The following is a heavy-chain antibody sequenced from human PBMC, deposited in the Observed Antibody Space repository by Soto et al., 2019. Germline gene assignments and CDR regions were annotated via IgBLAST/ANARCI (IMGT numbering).Heavy chain of an antibody. V-gene: IGHV1-8*01. CDR1: GCTFTSYD. J-gene: IGHJ5*02. D-gene: IGHD3-10*01. CDR2: MNPNSGNT. Sequence: ASLKVSCKASGCTFTSYDINWVRQATGQGLEWMGWMNPNSGNTGYAQKFQGRVTMTRSTSISTAYMELSSLRSEDTAVYYCARVPKVYYGSRPVNWFDPWGQGTLVTVSS. CDR3: ARVPKVYYGSRPVNWFDP.